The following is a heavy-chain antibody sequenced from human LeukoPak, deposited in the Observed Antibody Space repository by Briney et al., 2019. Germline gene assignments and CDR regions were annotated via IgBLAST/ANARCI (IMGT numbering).Heavy chain of an antibody. V-gene: IGHV4-59*01. CDR1: GGSISSYY. CDR3: AREYSRRPYSRGWFDP. CDR2: IYYSGST. Sequence: SETLSLTCTVSGGSISSYYWSWIRQPPGKGLEWIGYIYYSGSTNYNPSLKSRVTISVDTSKNQFSLKLSSVTAADTAVYYCAREYSRRPYSRGWFDPWGQGTLVTVSS. D-gene: IGHD6-13*01. J-gene: IGHJ5*02.